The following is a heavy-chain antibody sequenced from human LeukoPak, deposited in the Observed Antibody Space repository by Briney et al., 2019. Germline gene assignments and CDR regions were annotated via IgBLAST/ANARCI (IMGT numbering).Heavy chain of an antibody. CDR3: ARDYGGSSPFDY. CDR2: ISSSGSTI. D-gene: IGHD4-23*01. J-gene: IGHJ4*02. CDR1: GFTFSSYE. Sequence: GGPLRLFCAASGFTFSSYEMHWVRQAPGKGLEWVSYISSSGSTIYYADSVKVRFTISRDNAKNSLYLQMNSLRAEDTAVYYCARDYGGSSPFDYWGQGTLVTVSS. V-gene: IGHV3-48*03.